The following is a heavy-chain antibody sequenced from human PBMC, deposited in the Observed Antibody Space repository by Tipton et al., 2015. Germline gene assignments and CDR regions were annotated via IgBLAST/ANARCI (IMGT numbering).Heavy chain of an antibody. V-gene: IGHV4-39*01. J-gene: IGHJ4*02. Sequence: TLSLTCSVSGGSISSTFYYWGWIRQPPGKGLEWIGSIYYSGSTYYNPSLKSRVTISVDTSKNQFSLRLSSVTAADTAAYYCARRRTNNSWSYWGQGTLVTVSS. CDR1: GGSISSTFYY. CDR2: IYYSGST. CDR3: ARRRTNNSWSY. D-gene: IGHD6-13*01.